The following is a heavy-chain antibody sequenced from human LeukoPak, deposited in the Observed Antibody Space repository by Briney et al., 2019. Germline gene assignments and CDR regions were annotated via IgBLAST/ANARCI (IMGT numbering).Heavy chain of an antibody. J-gene: IGHJ3*02. CDR1: GFTVSSNY. Sequence: GGSLRLSCAASGFTVSSNYMSWVCQAPGTGLEWVSIIYDIGSTYYADSVKGRLTISRDNSQNTLYLQLDSLRAEDTAVYYCARTAVTPGSSDAFDIWGQGTMVTVSS. CDR2: IYDIGST. CDR3: ARTAVTPGSSDAFDI. V-gene: IGHV3-53*01. D-gene: IGHD4-17*01.